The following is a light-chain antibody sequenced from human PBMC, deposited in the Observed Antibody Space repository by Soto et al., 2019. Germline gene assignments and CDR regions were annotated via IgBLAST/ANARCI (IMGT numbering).Light chain of an antibody. V-gene: IGKV1-6*01. CDR2: AAS. CDR1: QGIRND. Sequence: AIQMTQSPSSLSASVGDRVTIACRASQGIRNDLGWFQQKPGKAPKLLIYAASNLQSGVPSRFSGSGSGTDFTLTISSLQAEDVAVYYCQQYYSTLPLTFGGGTKVDIK. CDR3: QQYYSTLPLT. J-gene: IGKJ4*01.